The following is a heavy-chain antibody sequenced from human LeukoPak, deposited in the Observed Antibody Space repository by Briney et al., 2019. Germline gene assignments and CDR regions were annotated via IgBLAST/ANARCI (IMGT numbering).Heavy chain of an antibody. D-gene: IGHD6-25*01. Sequence: ASVKVSCKASGYTFTSYDINWVRQATGQGLEWMGWMNPNSGNTGYAQKFQGRVTITRNTSISTAYMELSRLRSEDTAVYYCARGASSDYYYYYMDVWGKGTTVTVSS. CDR2: MNPNSGNT. J-gene: IGHJ6*03. CDR1: GYTFTSYD. V-gene: IGHV1-8*03. CDR3: ARGASSDYYYYYMDV.